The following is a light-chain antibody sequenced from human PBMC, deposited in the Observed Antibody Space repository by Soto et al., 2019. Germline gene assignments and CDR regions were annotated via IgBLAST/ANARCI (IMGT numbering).Light chain of an antibody. CDR1: SSDVGGHNF. CDR3: SSYSSSDTLV. Sequence: QSVLTQPASVSGSPGQSITISCTGTSSDVGGHNFVSWYQQHPGRAPKLLIYDFRNRPSGVSNRFSGSKSANTASLVISGLQAEDEADYYCSSYSSSDTLVFGGGTKLTVL. V-gene: IGLV2-14*03. CDR2: DFR. J-gene: IGLJ2*01.